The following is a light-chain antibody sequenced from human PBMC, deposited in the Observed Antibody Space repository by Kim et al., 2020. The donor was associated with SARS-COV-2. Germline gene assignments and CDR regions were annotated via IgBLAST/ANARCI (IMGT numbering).Light chain of an antibody. J-gene: IGKJ5*01. V-gene: IGKV3-11*01. Sequence: EIVLTQSPATLPLSPGERATLSCRASQNVYTYLAWYQQIRGQAPRLLIYDASYRATDIPARFSGSGSGTDFTLTISRLEREDFAVYYCQQRYDWPITFGKETRLEIK. CDR3: QQRYDWPIT. CDR2: DAS. CDR1: QNVYTY.